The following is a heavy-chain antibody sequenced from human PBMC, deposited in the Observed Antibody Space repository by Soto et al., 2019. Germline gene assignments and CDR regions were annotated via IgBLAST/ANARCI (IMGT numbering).Heavy chain of an antibody. Sequence: SETLSLTCAVSGDSISSSNWWSWVRQSPEKGLEWIGHIFHSGSTNYNPSLKSRVTISVDKSQNQFSLKMNSVTAADTAVYYCAREEGDGNYYYYGVDVWGQGTTVTVFS. V-gene: IGHV4-4*02. CDR2: IFHSGST. J-gene: IGHJ6*02. CDR1: GDSISSSNW. CDR3: AREEGDGNYYYYGVDV. D-gene: IGHD2-21*02.